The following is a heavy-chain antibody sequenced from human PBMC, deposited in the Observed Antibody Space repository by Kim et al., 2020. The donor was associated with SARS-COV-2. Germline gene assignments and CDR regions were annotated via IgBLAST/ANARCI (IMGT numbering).Heavy chain of an antibody. D-gene: IGHD3-22*01. CDR1: GFTFSSYG. J-gene: IGHJ3*02. CDR3: AICYYNDSSGYWTRAAAFDI. CDR2: ISYDGSNK. V-gene: IGHV3-30*03. Sequence: GGSLRLSCAASGFTFSSYGMHWVRQAPGKGLEWVAVISYDGSNKYYADSVKGRFTISRDNSKNTLYLQMNSLRAEDTAVYYCAICYYNDSSGYWTRAAAFDISGQGTMVTVSS.